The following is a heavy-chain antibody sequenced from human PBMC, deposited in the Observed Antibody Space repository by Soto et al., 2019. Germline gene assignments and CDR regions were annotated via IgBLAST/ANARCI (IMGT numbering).Heavy chain of an antibody. CDR1: GDPLSYGVYY. J-gene: IGHJ5*02. D-gene: IGHD1-26*01. V-gene: IGHV4-31*03. CDR3: AREGHSSWEWLDP. Sequence: QVQLHESGPGLVEPSQTLSLVCSVSGDPLSYGVYYWSWVRQSPGKALEWIGFVYHTGATYYHPSLESRVTMAVDMSKNEFSLKLTSVTAADTATYYCAREGHSSWEWLDPWGQGILVTVSS. CDR2: VYHTGAT.